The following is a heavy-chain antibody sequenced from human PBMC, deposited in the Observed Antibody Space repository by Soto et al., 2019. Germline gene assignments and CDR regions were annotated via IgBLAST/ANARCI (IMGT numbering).Heavy chain of an antibody. CDR3: AKDQTTVTTFDY. CDR1: GFTFSSYG. J-gene: IGHJ4*02. V-gene: IGHV3-30*18. D-gene: IGHD4-4*01. Sequence: QVQLVESGGGVVQPGRSLRLFCAASGFTFSSYGMHWVRQAPGKGLEWVAVISYDGSNKYYADSVKGRFTISRDNSKNTLYLQMNSLRAEDTAVYYCAKDQTTVTTFDYLGQGTLVTVSS. CDR2: ISYDGSNK.